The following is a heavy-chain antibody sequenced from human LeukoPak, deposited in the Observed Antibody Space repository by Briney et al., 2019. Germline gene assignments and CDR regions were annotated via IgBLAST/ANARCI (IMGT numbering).Heavy chain of an antibody. CDR2: INPNSGGT. CDR3: ARDKIVGATHALGY. D-gene: IGHD1-26*01. CDR1: GYTFTSYY. V-gene: IGHV1-2*02. J-gene: IGHJ4*02. Sequence: ASVKVSCKASGYTFTSYYMHWVRQAPGRGLEWMGWINPNSGGTNYAQKFQGRVTMTRDASISTAYMELSRLRSDDTAVYYCARDKIVGATHALGYWGQGTLVTVSS.